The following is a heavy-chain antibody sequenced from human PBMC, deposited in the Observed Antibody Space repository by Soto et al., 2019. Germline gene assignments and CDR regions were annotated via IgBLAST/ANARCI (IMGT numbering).Heavy chain of an antibody. CDR1: GDTFSTYA. D-gene: IGHD3-10*01. CDR3: ARGFMSGSPYNWFDP. J-gene: IGHJ5*02. CDR2: IIPIFGSA. Sequence: QVQLVQSGAEMKKPGSSVKVSCKASGDTFSTYAISWVRQAPGQGLEWMGGIIPIFGSADYAQKFQGRVTITADKSTSTAYMELSSLRSEDTAIYYCARGFMSGSPYNWFDPWGQGTLVTVSS. V-gene: IGHV1-69*06.